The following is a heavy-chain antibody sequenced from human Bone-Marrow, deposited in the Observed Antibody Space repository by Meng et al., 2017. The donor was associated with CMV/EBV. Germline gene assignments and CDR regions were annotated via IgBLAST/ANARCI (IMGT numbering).Heavy chain of an antibody. Sequence: GESLKISCAASGFTFSSYSMNWVRQAPGKGLEWVSSISSSSSYIYYADSVKGRFTISRDNAKNSLYLQMNRLRAEDTAVYYCARVMEDIVVVQAAIHFDYWGQGTLVTVSS. CDR2: ISSSSSYI. D-gene: IGHD2-2*02. CDR1: GFTFSSYS. J-gene: IGHJ4*02. V-gene: IGHV3-21*01. CDR3: ARVMEDIVVVQAAIHFDY.